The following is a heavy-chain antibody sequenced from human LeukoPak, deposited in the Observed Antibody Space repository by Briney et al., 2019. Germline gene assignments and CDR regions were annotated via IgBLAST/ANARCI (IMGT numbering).Heavy chain of an antibody. V-gene: IGHV3-23*01. Sequence: PGGSLRLSCAASGFTFSSYAMSWVRQAPGRGLEWVSAISGSGGSTYYADSVKGRFTISRDNSKNTLYLQLNSLRAEDTAIYYCAQNWNLDCWGQGTLVTVSS. J-gene: IGHJ4*02. CDR2: ISGSGGST. CDR3: AQNWNLDC. D-gene: IGHD1-1*01. CDR1: GFTFSSYA.